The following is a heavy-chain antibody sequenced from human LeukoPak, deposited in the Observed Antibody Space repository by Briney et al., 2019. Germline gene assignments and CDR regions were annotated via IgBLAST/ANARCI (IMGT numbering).Heavy chain of an antibody. J-gene: IGHJ4*02. CDR3: ARDGSARYYFDY. V-gene: IGHV4-39*07. CDR2: IYYSGST. Sequence: SETLSLTCTVSGDSISSSSYYWGWIRQPPGNGLEWIGNIYYSGSTYYNPSLRSRLTISLDTSKNQFSLKLSSVTAADTAMYYCARDGSARYYFDYWGQGTLVTVSS. CDR1: GDSISSSSYY.